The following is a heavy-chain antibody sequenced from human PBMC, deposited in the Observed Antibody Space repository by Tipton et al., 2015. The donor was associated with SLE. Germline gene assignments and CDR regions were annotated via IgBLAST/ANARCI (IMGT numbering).Heavy chain of an antibody. CDR3: AKEEPGFLEWLHRGWFDP. CDR2: ISGSGGST. Sequence: GSLRLSCAASGFTFSSYAMSWVRQAPGKGLEWVSAISGSGGSTYYADSVKGRFTISRDNSKNTLYLQMNSLRAEDTAVYYCAKEEPGFLEWLHRGWFDPWGQGTLVTVSS. CDR1: GFTFSSYA. J-gene: IGHJ5*02. V-gene: IGHV3-23*01. D-gene: IGHD3-3*01.